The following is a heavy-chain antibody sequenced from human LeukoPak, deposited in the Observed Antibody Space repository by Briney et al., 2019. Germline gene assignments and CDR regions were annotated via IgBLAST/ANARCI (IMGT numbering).Heavy chain of an antibody. CDR1: GGSISSGAYY. J-gene: IGHJ4*02. CDR3: ARTDNSGYHDY. D-gene: IGHD3-22*01. V-gene: IGHV4-61*08. CDR2: IYYSGST. Sequence: PSETLSLTCTVSGGSISSGAYYWSWIRQHPGKGLEWIGYIYYSGSTNYNPSLKSRVTISVDTSKNQFSLKLSSVTAADTAVYYCARTDNSGYHDYWGQGILVTVSS.